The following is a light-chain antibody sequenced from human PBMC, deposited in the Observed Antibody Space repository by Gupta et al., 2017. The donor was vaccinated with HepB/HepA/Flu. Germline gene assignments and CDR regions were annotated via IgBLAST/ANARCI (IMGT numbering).Light chain of an antibody. CDR3: QQYGSSPGWT. V-gene: IGKV3-20*01. J-gene: IGKJ1*01. Sequence: EIVLTQSPGTLSLSPGERATLSCRASQSVSRSYLAWYRQKPGQAPRLLIYGTSSRATGIPDRFSGSGSGTDFTLTISRLEPEDFAVYYCQQYGSSPGWTFGQGTKVEIK. CDR2: GTS. CDR1: QSVSRSY.